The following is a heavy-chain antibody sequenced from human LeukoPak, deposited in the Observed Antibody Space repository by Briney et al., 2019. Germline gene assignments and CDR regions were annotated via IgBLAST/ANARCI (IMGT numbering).Heavy chain of an antibody. Sequence: GGSLRLSCAASGFTVSSNYMSWVRQAPGKGLEWVSVIYSGGSTYYADSVKGRFTISRDNSKNTLYLQMNRLRAEETAVYYCPKGGGDPGKDFQHWGQGTLVTVSS. CDR3: PKGGGDPGKDFQH. CDR1: GFTVSSNY. CDR2: IYSGGST. D-gene: IGHD2-21*02. V-gene: IGHV3-53*01. J-gene: IGHJ1*01.